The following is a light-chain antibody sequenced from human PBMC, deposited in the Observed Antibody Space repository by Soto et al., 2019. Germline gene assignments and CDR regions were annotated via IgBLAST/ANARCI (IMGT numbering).Light chain of an antibody. CDR2: GTS. Sequence: EVVMTQSPASLSVSSGERATLSCRASQSVTTNLAWYQQKPGQAPRLLIYGTSNRAAGVPARYSGSRSGTDFTLTISSLQSEDFAVYYCQQYNKWPSTFGQGTKVDIK. V-gene: IGKV3-15*01. CDR3: QQYNKWPST. CDR1: QSVTTN. J-gene: IGKJ1*01.